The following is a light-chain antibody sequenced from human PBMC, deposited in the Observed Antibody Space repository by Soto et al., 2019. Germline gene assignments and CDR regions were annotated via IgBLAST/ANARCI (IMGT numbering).Light chain of an antibody. J-gene: IGKJ1*01. V-gene: IGKV3-15*01. CDR1: QSVGTG. Sequence: ETVMTQSPATLSVSPGERATLSCRASQSVGTGLAWYQQKPGQAPRLLIYGASTRAAGISPRFSGVGSGTEFTLTISSLQSEDFAVYYCQQYNDWPRTFGQGTKVGIK. CDR2: GAS. CDR3: QQYNDWPRT.